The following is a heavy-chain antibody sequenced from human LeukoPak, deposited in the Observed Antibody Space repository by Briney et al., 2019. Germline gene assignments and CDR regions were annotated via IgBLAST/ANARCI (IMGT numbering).Heavy chain of an antibody. CDR3: ARVSAAAGTDSFDY. Sequence: PSGTLSLTCAVSGGSISSSNWWGWVRQPPGKGLEWIGEIYHSGSTNYNPSLKSRVTISVDKSKNPLPLKLSSVTAADTAVYYCARVSAAAGTDSFDYWGQGTLVTVSS. CDR2: IYHSGST. V-gene: IGHV4-4*02. J-gene: IGHJ4*02. D-gene: IGHD6-13*01. CDR1: GGSISSSNW.